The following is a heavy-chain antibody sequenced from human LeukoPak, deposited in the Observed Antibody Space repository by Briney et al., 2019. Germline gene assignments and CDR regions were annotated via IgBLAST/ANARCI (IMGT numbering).Heavy chain of an antibody. V-gene: IGHV4-34*01. CDR3: AREYSSSWYGRWFDP. D-gene: IGHD6-13*01. Sequence: SETLSLTCAVYGGSFSGYYWSWIRQPPGKGLEWIGEINHSGSTNYNPSLKSRVTISVDTSKNQFSLKLSSVTAADTAVYYCAREYSSSWYGRWFDPWGQGTLVTVSS. CDR1: GGSFSGYY. CDR2: INHSGST. J-gene: IGHJ5*02.